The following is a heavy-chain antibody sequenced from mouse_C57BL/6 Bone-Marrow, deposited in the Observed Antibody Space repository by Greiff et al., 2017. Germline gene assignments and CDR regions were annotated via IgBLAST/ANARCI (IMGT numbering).Heavy chain of an antibody. V-gene: IGHV1-19*01. J-gene: IGHJ2*01. CDR3: ARGLRRAYYFDY. D-gene: IGHD2-4*01. CDR2: INPYNGGT. Sequence: VQLQQSGPVLVKPGASVKMSCKASGYTFTDYYMNWVKQSHGKSLEWIGVINPYNGGTSYNQKFKGKATLTVDKSSSTAYMELNSLTSEDSAVYDGARGLRRAYYFDYWGQGTTLTVSS. CDR1: GYTFTDYY.